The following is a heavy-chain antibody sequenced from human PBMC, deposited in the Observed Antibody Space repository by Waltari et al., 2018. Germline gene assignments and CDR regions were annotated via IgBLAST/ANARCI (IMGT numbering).Heavy chain of an antibody. CDR1: GSLFTAYY. CDR3: VLLEPGLFDN. V-gene: IGHV1-2*02. J-gene: IGHJ4*02. Sequence: QVQLVQSGAEVKEPGASVQVSCKASGSLFTAYYIHWVRQAPGQGLEWMAWLNPNSGGTNYAQRFQGRVTMTRDTSIGIAYMELSRLKSDDTAVYYCVLLEPGLFDNWGQGTLVTVSS. CDR2: LNPNSGGT.